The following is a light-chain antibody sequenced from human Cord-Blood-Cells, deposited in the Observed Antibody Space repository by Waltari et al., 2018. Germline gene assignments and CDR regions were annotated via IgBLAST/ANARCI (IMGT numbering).Light chain of an antibody. CDR3: QQYYSTLT. CDR1: QSVLYSSNNKNY. V-gene: IGKV4-1*01. CDR2: WAS. J-gene: IGKJ4*01. Sequence: DIVMTQSPDSLAVSLGARATNNCKSSQSVLYSSNNKNYLAWYQQKPGQPPKLLIYWASTRESGVPDRFSGSGSGTDFTLTISSLQAEDVAVYYCQQYYSTLTFGGGTKVEIK.